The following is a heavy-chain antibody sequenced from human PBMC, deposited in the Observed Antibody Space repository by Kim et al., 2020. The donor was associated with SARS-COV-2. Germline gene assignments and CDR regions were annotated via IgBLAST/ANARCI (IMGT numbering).Heavy chain of an antibody. D-gene: IGHD3-22*01. CDR1: GFTFSSYG. CDR3: ARDYYDTSGAPYGMDG. V-gene: IGHV3-33*01. J-gene: IGHJ6*01. CDR2: IWYDGSNK. Sequence: GGSLRLSCAASGFTFSSYGMHWVRQAPGKGLEWVAVIWYDGSNKYYGDSVKGRFTISRDNSKNTLYLKMNSLRAEDTAVYDCARDYYDTSGAPYGMDGWG.